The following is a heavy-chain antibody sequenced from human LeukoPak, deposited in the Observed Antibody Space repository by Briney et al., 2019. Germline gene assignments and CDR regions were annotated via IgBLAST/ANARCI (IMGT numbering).Heavy chain of an antibody. CDR1: GFTFSSYG. Sequence: GGSLRLSCAASGFTFSSYGMHWVRQAPGKGLERVAVIWYDGSNKYYADSVKGRFTISRDNSKNTLYLQMNSLTAEDTAVYYCAKANSTSGYHAFDIWGQGTMVTVSS. CDR2: IWYDGSNK. J-gene: IGHJ3*02. CDR3: AKANSTSGYHAFDI. V-gene: IGHV3-33*06. D-gene: IGHD6-6*01.